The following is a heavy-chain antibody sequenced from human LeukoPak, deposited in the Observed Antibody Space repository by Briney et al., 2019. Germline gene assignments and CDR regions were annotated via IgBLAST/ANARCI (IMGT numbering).Heavy chain of an antibody. CDR2: INPNSGGT. J-gene: IGHJ4*02. CDR1: GYTFTGYY. CDR3: ARGLDYGDYWVPVYYFDY. Sequence: GASVKVSCKASGYTFTGYYTHWVRQAPGQGLEWMGWINPNSGGTNYAQKFQGRVTMTRDTSISTAYMELSRLRSDDTAVYYCARGLDYGDYWVPVYYFDYWGQGTLVTVSS. V-gene: IGHV1-2*02. D-gene: IGHD4-17*01.